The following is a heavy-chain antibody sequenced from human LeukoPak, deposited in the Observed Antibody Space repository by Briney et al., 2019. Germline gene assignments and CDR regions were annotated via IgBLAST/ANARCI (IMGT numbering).Heavy chain of an antibody. CDR1: GDSISSGNYY. J-gene: IGHJ4*02. Sequence: SQTLSLTCTVSGDSISSGNYYWGWIRQPAGKGLEWIGRFFTSGSTNYNPSFKSRVTTSVDTSKNQFSLRLNSVTAADSAVYYCARDVARVGFFDSWGQGTLVTVSS. CDR3: ARDVARVGFFDS. D-gene: IGHD1-26*01. V-gene: IGHV4-61*02. CDR2: FFTSGST.